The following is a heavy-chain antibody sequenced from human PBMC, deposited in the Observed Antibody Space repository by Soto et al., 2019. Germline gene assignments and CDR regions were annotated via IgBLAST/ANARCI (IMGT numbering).Heavy chain of an antibody. V-gene: IGHV1-8*01. D-gene: IGHD2-8*01. CDR1: GYTFTSYD. CDR2: MNPNSGNT. Sequence: QVQLEQSGAEVKKPGASVKVSCKASGYTFTSYDINWVRQATGQGLEWMGWMNPNSGNTGYAQKSQGSVTMTRNTSITTAYMQLRSLSSEATAVYYCAREKWCMDVWGQGPTVTVSS. J-gene: IGHJ6*02. CDR3: AREKWCMDV.